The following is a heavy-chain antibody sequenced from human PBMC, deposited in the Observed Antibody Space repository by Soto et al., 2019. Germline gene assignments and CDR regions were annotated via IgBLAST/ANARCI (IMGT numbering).Heavy chain of an antibody. J-gene: IGHJ4*02. D-gene: IGHD5-12*01. CDR1: GFTFSSHW. CDR3: ATRGSAYSGYDY. CDR2: INNDGSRT. V-gene: IGHV3-74*01. Sequence: PGGSLRLSCAASGFTFSSHWMHWVRQAPGKGLVWVSRINNDGSRTAYADSVKGRFTISRDNAKNTLYLQMNSLRAEDTAVFYCATRGSAYSGYDYWGQGTLVTVFS.